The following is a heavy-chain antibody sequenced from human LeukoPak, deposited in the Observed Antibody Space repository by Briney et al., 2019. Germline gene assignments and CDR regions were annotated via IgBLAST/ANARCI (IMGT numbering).Heavy chain of an antibody. CDR2: ISSSSNVI. CDR3: AKSGLNRFDY. D-gene: IGHD2-15*01. CDR1: GFTFTSYA. V-gene: IGHV3-48*01. Sequence: GESLRLSCAASGFTFTSYAFNWVRQAPGKGLGWVSYISSSSNVIYYTDSVKGRFTISRDNARNLLSLQMNSLRAEDTAVYYCAKSGLNRFDYWGQGTLVTVSS. J-gene: IGHJ4*02.